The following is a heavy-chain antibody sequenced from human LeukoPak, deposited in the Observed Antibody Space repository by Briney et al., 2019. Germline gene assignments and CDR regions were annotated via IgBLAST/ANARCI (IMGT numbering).Heavy chain of an antibody. CDR3: ARVEAVAGTHYYYYYMDV. CDR1: GGSISSYY. J-gene: IGHJ6*03. Sequence: SETLSLTCTVSGGSISSYYWSWIRQPPGKGLEWIGYIYYSGSTNYNPSLKSRVTISVDTSKNQFSLKLSSVTAADTAVYYCARVEAVAGTHYYYYYMDVWGKGTTVTISS. V-gene: IGHV4-59*01. CDR2: IYYSGST. D-gene: IGHD6-19*01.